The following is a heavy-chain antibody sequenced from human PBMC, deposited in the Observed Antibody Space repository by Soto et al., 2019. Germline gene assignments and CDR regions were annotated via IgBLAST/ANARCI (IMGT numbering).Heavy chain of an antibody. CDR2: IYWDDDK. D-gene: IGHD4-17*01. Sequence: QITLKESGPTLVKPTQTLTLTCTFSGFSLSTSGVGVGWIRQPPGKALEWLALIYWDDDKRYSPSLKSRLTITKDTSKNQMVITMTNMDPVETATYYCARAMTTVTEKYFDLWGRGTLVTVSS. CDR1: GFSLSTSGVG. CDR3: ARAMTTVTEKYFDL. V-gene: IGHV2-5*02. J-gene: IGHJ2*01.